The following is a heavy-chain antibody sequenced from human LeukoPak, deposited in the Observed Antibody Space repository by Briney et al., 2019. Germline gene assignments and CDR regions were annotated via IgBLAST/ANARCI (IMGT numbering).Heavy chain of an antibody. V-gene: IGHV3-30-3*01. CDR2: ILIDGNNN. CDR1: GFTFSGHA. J-gene: IGHJ4*02. D-gene: IGHD2-21*01. Sequence: GGSLRLSGAAAGFTFSGHAMHWVRQAPGKGLECVVAILIDGNNNHQKDYVKGRFTIAGDNSKTTLYLKMSSLKTKDTAVYYCARDIGVGGTVVIPDYWGQGTLVTVSS. CDR3: ARDIGVGGTVVIPDY.